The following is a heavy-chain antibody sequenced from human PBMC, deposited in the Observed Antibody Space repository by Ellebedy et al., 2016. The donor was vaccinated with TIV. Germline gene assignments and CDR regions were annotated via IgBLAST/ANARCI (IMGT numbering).Heavy chain of an antibody. J-gene: IGHJ4*02. V-gene: IGHV3-30*03. CDR3: AGRGPNNHPDF. CDR1: GLTFSVYP. CDR2: ISSDESLR. Sequence: GGSLRLSCAPSGLTFSVYPMHWVRQAPGKGLEWVAVISSDESLRYYADSVKGRFAISRDNSKNALSLQMNNLRPEDTALYYCAGRGPNNHPDFWGQGTLVTVSS. D-gene: IGHD1-14*01.